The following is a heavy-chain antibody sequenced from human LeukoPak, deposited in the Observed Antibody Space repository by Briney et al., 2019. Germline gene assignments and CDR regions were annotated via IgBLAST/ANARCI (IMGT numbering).Heavy chain of an antibody. CDR2: ISNRGENT. Sequence: GGSLRLSCAASGFSFDTYAMSWVRQTPGKGLEWVAVISNRGENTYYADSVKGRLTISRDNSKNTLYLQMNRLRADDSAIYYCAKCPYYNTRMFDYWGQGTLVTVSS. D-gene: IGHD1-14*01. J-gene: IGHJ4*02. V-gene: IGHV3-23*01. CDR3: AKCPYYNTRMFDY. CDR1: GFSFDTYA.